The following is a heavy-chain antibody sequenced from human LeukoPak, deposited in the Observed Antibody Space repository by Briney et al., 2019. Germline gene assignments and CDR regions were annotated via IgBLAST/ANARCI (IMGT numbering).Heavy chain of an antibody. V-gene: IGHV4-4*02. CDR1: SDSISSTHW. D-gene: IGHD1-14*01. J-gene: IGHJ4*02. CDR2: IDYTGTT. CDR3: AVSDHFRLDH. Sequence: SVTVSLTCSVSSDSISSTHWWSWVRQPPGKGLEWIGEIDYTGTTNYNPSLRSRASISLDMANNHFTLNLDSVTAADTAIYYCAVSDHFRLDHWGQGILVTVSS.